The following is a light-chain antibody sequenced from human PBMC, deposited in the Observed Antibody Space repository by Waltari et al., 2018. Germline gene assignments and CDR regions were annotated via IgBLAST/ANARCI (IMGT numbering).Light chain of an antibody. CDR2: DTS. V-gene: IGKV3-11*01. J-gene: IGKJ4*02. CDR3: QQLNDWPLT. CDR1: QSVRKY. Sequence: ELVLTQSPATLSLSPRERATLSCRASQSVRKYLAWYQPKPGQAHRLLIYDTSNRETGIPARFTGSGSGTKITLTISNVEPEDFEVYYCQQLNDWPLTFGGGTKVEIK.